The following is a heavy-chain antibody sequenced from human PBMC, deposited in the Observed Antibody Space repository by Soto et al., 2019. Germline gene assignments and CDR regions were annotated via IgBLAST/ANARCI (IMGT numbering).Heavy chain of an antibody. Sequence: QVQLVQSGAEVKKPGSSVKVSCKASGGTFNSYVFNWVRQAPGQGLEWMGGIISIFGTPNYGQKFQDRVTITADESTSTGFMELSSLTSEDTAIYYCARDLGSGYDPGDYWGQGTLVTVSS. J-gene: IGHJ4*02. V-gene: IGHV1-69*12. CDR3: ARDLGSGYDPGDY. D-gene: IGHD5-12*01. CDR2: IISIFGTP. CDR1: GGTFNSYV.